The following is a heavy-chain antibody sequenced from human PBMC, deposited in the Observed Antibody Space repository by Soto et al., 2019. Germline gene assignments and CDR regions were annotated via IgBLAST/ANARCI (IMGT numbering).Heavy chain of an antibody. CDR3: AKAVGEYLYFFNT. Sequence: EAQVLESGGGLIQPGGSLRLSCAFSGLTFSRYAASWVRQAPGKGLEWVSGIAASGHNTYYADSVEGRFTISRDNSNNTLFLQTNNLRAEDTAVYYCAKAVGEYLYFFNTWGQGILVTVSS. J-gene: IGHJ5*02. CDR1: GLTFSRYA. V-gene: IGHV3-23*01. D-gene: IGHD3-10*01. CDR2: IAASGHNT.